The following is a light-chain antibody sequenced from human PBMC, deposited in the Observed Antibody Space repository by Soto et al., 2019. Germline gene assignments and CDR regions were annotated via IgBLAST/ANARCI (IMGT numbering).Light chain of an antibody. V-gene: IGLV1-44*01. Sequence: QSVLTQPPSASGTPGQRGTISCSGGNSNIGSNTVNWFQQLPGTAPKLLIYSSNQRPSGVPDRFSGSKSGTSASLAISGLQSEDEADYYCAAWDDSLTGVAFGGGTKVTVL. J-gene: IGLJ2*01. CDR2: SSN. CDR3: AAWDDSLTGVA. CDR1: NSNIGSNT.